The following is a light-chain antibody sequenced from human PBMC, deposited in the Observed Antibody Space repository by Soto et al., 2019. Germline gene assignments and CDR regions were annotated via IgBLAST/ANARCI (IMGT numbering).Light chain of an antibody. CDR3: QQYDDLPPFT. Sequence: DIQMTQSPSSLCAAVGDRVTITCQASQDISNCLNWYQQKPGKAPKLLIYDASNLETGVPSRFSGSGSGTDFTFTISSLQPADIATYYCQQYDDLPPFTFGQGTKLEIK. CDR1: QDISNC. CDR2: DAS. J-gene: IGKJ2*01. V-gene: IGKV1-33*01.